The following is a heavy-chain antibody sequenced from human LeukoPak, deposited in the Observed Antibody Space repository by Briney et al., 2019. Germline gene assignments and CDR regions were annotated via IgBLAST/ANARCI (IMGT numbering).Heavy chain of an antibody. CDR2: IYYSGST. D-gene: IGHD1-26*01. J-gene: IGHJ4*02. CDR3: ARDSIAGGGTSFDY. CDR1: GGSISSYY. Sequence: SETLSLTCTVSGGSISSYYWSWIRQPPGKGLEWIGYIYYSGSTNYNPSLKSRVTISVDTSKNQFSLKLSSVTAADTAVYYCARDSIAGGGTSFDYWGQGTLVTVSS. V-gene: IGHV4-59*12.